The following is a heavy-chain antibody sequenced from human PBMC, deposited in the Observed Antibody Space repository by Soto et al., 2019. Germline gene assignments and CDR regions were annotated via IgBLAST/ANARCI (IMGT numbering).Heavy chain of an antibody. Sequence: QLQLQESGPGLVKPSETLSLTCTVSGGSISSSSYYWGWIRQPPGKGLEWIGSIYYSGRTYYNPSLKSRLTISVDTSMNQFSLKLSSVTAADTAVYYCAGLSSGTTRVFFHWGQGTLVTVSS. CDR1: GGSISSSSYY. CDR2: IYYSGRT. J-gene: IGHJ4*02. V-gene: IGHV4-39*01. CDR3: AGLSSGTTRVFFH. D-gene: IGHD1-1*01.